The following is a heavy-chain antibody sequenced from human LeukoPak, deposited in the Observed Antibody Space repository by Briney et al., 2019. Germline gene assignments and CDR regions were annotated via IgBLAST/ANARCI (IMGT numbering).Heavy chain of an antibody. J-gene: IGHJ3*02. Sequence: RGSLRLSCAASGFTSSIYSMNCVRQAPGKVRGWVGSISSRSSYIYYADPAKGRFPISRDNAKKSLYRQMNSLGAEDTAVYSCAVDDLLWTDAFDIWGEGTLVTASS. D-gene: IGHD3-10*01. CDR2: ISSRSSYI. CDR3: AVDDLLWTDAFDI. CDR1: GFTSSIYS. V-gene: IGHV3-21*01.